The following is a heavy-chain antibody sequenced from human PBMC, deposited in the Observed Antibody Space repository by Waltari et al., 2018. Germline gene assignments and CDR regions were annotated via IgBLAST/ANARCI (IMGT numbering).Heavy chain of an antibody. V-gene: IGHV1-8*01. J-gene: IGHJ4*02. D-gene: IGHD2-2*01. Sequence: QVQLVQSGAEVKRPGASVKVSCKASGYTFTSYDINWVRQATGQGVEWMGRMNPNRGNTDYAQKFQDRVTMTRSTSLNTAYMELSSLRPEDTAVYYCARRPAGSHFDYWGQGTLVTVSS. CDR3: ARRPAGSHFDY. CDR1: GYTFTSYD. CDR2: MNPNRGNT.